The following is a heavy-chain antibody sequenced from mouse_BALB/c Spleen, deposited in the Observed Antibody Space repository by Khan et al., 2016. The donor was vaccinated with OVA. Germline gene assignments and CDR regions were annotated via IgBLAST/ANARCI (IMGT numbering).Heavy chain of an antibody. CDR1: GFSLTNYG. V-gene: IGHV2-6-1*01. Sequence: QMQLEESGPGLAASSQSLSITCTISGFSLTNYGVHWVRQSPGKGLEWLVVIWSDGSTANYSALLSRLTITKDNSQSQVFLKMNSLQTDDRAINFCARQPYYHDSMMKYWGQGTSVTVSS. CDR3: ARQPYYHDSMMKY. CDR2: IWSDGST. J-gene: IGHJ4*01. D-gene: IGHD2-10*01.